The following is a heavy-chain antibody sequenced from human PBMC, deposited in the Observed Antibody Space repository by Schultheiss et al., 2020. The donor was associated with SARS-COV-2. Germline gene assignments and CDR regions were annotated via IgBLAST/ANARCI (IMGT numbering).Heavy chain of an antibody. CDR3: ARVDQGRFDY. V-gene: IGHV4-59*08. J-gene: IGHJ4*02. CDR1: GWSFSGYY. D-gene: IGHD2-15*01. CDR2: IYYSGST. Sequence: SETLSLTCAVYGWSFSGYYWSWIRQPPGKGLEWIGYIYYSGSTNYNPSLKSRVTISVDTSKNQFSLKLSSVTAADTAVYYCARVDQGRFDYWGQGTLVTVSS.